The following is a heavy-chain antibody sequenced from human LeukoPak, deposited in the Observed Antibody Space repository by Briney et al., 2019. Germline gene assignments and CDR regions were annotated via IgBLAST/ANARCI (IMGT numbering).Heavy chain of an antibody. V-gene: IGHV3-23*01. CDR2: ISGSGGST. D-gene: IGHD6-6*01. CDR1: GFTFSSYA. CDR3: AKGPSSIAARLYAFDI. J-gene: IGHJ3*02. Sequence: GGSLRLSCAASGFTFSSYAMSWVRQAPGKGLEWVSAISGSGGSTYYADSVKGRFTISRDNSKNTLYLQMNSLKAEDTAVYYCAKGPSSIAARLYAFDIWGQGTMVTVSS.